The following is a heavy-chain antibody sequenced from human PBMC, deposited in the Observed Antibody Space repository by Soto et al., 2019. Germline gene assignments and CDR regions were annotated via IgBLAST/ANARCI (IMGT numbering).Heavy chain of an antibody. CDR3: ARRNNANYDRYAYDI. D-gene: IGHD1-7*01. V-gene: IGHV4-4*02. CDR1: AGSISSTAW. CDR2: IYHSGTT. J-gene: IGHJ3*02. Sequence: QVQLQESGPGLVKPSGTLSLTCAVSAGSISSTAWWSWVRHPPGKGLEWIGEIYHSGTTNYNPSLKSRVTISVDKSKNQFSMKLSSLTAADTAVYYFARRNNANYDRYAYDIWGQGTMVTVSS.